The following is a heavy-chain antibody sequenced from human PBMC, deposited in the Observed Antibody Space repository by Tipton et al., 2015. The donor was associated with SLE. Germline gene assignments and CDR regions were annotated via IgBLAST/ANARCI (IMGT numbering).Heavy chain of an antibody. D-gene: IGHD2-21*01. CDR2: ISGGGGST. Sequence: VQLVQSGGGLVQPGGSLRLSCAASGFTFRTYSMAWVRQSPGKGLEWVSLISGGGGSTQYADSVRGRFTISRDNSKNTLSLQLNTLRADDTAIYYCAKDRYCGGGTCFASYFDLWGQGTPVTVSS. CDR3: AKDRYCGGGTCFASYFDL. J-gene: IGHJ4*02. V-gene: IGHV3-23*04. CDR1: GFTFRTYS.